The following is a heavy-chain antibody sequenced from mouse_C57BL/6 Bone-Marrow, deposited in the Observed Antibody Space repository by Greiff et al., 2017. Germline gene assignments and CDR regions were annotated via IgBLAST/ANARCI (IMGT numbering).Heavy chain of an antibody. Sequence: EVQLQESGAELVRPGASVKLSCTASGFNIKDYYMHWVKQRPEQGLEWIGRIDPEDGDTEYAPKFQGKATMTADTSSNTAYLQLSSLTSEDTAVXYCTPITTVVADAMDYWGQGTSVTVSS. J-gene: IGHJ4*01. CDR1: GFNIKDYY. CDR2: IDPEDGDT. CDR3: TPITTVVADAMDY. V-gene: IGHV14-1*01. D-gene: IGHD1-1*01.